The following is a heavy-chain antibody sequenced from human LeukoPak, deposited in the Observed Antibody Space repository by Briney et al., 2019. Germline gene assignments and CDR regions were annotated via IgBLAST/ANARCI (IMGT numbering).Heavy chain of an antibody. D-gene: IGHD6-19*01. CDR1: GYTFTGQF. J-gene: IGHJ4*02. CDR2: IDPPSGVP. CDR3: ARSGFSTGFYLAF. V-gene: IGHV1-2*02. Sequence: GASVKVSCKASGYTFTGQFIHWLRQAPGEGLEWMGWIDPPSGVPHYAQKFQDTVTLTRDTSTGTAYMELHRLQSDDTAVYYCARSGFSTGFYLAFWGQGTLISVSS.